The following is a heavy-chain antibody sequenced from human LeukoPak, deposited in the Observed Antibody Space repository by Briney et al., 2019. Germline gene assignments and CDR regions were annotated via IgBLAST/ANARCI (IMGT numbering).Heavy chain of an antibody. CDR3: ARVSRDGYNLPDY. J-gene: IGHJ4*02. CDR2: ISSSGSTI. CDR1: GFTFSDYY. D-gene: IGHD5-24*01. Sequence: GGSLRLSCAASGFTFSDYYISWIRQAPGKGLDWVSYISSSGSTIYYADSVKGRFTISRDNAKNSLYLQMDSLRAEDTAVYYCARVSRDGYNLPDYWGQGTLVTVSS. V-gene: IGHV3-11*01.